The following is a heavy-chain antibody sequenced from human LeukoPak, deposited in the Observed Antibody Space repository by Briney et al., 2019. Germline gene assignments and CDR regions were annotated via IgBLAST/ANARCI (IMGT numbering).Heavy chain of an antibody. CDR3: ARVKGYCSGGSCYWDAFDI. J-gene: IGHJ3*02. CDR2: IYSGGST. CDR1: GFTVSSNY. V-gene: IGHV3-53*01. D-gene: IGHD2-15*01. Sequence: PGGSLRLSCAASGFTVSSNYMSWVRQAPGKGLEWVSVIYSGGSTYYADSAKGRFTISRDNSKNTLYLQMNSLRAEDTAVYYCARVKGYCSGGSCYWDAFDIWGQGTMVTVSS.